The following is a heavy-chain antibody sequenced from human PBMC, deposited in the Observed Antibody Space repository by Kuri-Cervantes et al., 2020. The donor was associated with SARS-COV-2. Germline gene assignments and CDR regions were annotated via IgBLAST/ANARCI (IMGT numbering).Heavy chain of an antibody. D-gene: IGHD3-3*01. Sequence: GESLKISCAASGFTFTSSAMSWVRQAPGKGLEWVSGFSGRGASTYYADSVKGRFTLSRDDFKNTLYLQMNSLRVEDTAVYYCARDSSRITIFGVVTRYGMDVWGQGTTVTVSS. J-gene: IGHJ6*02. V-gene: IGHV3-23*01. CDR2: FSGRGAST. CDR1: GFTFTSSA. CDR3: ARDSSRITIFGVVTRYGMDV.